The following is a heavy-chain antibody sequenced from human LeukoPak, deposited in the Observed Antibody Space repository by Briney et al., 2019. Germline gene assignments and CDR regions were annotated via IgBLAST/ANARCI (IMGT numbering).Heavy chain of an antibody. J-gene: IGHJ4*02. CDR2: ISSSSSTI. Sequence: GGSLRLSCAASGFTFSSYSMNWVRQAPGKGLEWVSYISSSSSTIYYADSVKGRFTISRDNSKNTLFLQMNSLRGEDTAVYYCAKSGSSSWYLDYWGQGTLVTVSS. CDR3: AKSGSSSWYLDY. D-gene: IGHD6-13*01. V-gene: IGHV3-48*01. CDR1: GFTFSSYS.